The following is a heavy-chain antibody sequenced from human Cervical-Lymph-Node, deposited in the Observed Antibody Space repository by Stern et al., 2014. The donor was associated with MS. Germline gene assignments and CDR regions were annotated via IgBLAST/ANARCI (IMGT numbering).Heavy chain of an antibody. V-gene: IGHV4-39*02. CDR2: IYYRGST. J-gene: IGHJ4*02. CDR1: GGSIRSSSYY. D-gene: IGHD3-10*01. Sequence: QLQLQESGPGLVKPSETLSLTCTVSGGSIRSSSYYWGWIRQPPGKGLEWIGSIYYRGSTYYNPSLTSRVTISVGTSKNHFSLRLPSVTAADTAVYYCAKLWLGELPENPFEFWGQGTLVTVSS. CDR3: AKLWLGELPENPFEF.